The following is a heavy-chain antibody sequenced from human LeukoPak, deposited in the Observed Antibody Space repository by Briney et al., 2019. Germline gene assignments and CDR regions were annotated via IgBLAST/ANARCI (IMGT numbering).Heavy chain of an antibody. J-gene: IGHJ3*02. V-gene: IGHV1-18*01. Sequence: ASVKVSCKASGYTFTSYGISWVRQAPGQGLEWMGWISAYNGNTNYAQKLQGRVTMTTDTSTSTAYMELRSLRSDDTAVYYCARDITRDSSGYYYRRGGGAFDIWGQGTMVTVSS. CDR1: GYTFTSYG. CDR3: ARDITRDSSGYYYRRGGGAFDI. D-gene: IGHD3-22*01. CDR2: ISAYNGNT.